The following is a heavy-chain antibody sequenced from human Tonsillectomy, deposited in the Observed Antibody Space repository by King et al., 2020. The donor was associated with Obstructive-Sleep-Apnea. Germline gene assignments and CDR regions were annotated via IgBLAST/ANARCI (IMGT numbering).Heavy chain of an antibody. Sequence: VQLVESGGGVVQPGRSLRLSCAASGFIFSSYGMYWVRQAPGKGLEWVAVISYDGINKYYADSVRGRFTISRDNSKNTLYLQLNSLRAEDTAVYYCARDYASSSSYYYFGMDVWGQGTTVSVSS. CDR3: ARDYASSSSYYYFGMDV. CDR2: ISYDGINK. V-gene: IGHV3-30*19. CDR1: GFIFSSYG. J-gene: IGHJ6*02. D-gene: IGHD6-6*01.